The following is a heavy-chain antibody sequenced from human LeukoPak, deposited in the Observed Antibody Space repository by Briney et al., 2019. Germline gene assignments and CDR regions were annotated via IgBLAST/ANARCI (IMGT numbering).Heavy chain of an antibody. CDR2: IYYSGYT. CDR1: GGSISSSSYY. CDR3: AKHYMGSSYNRGLDY. D-gene: IGHD3-10*01. Sequence: SETLPLTCTVSGGSISSSSYYWGWIRQPPGKGLEWIGTIYYSGYTYYNPSLESRVTISVDTSKNQCSLKLSSVTAADTAIYYCAKHYMGSSYNRGLDYWGQGTLVTVSS. J-gene: IGHJ4*02. V-gene: IGHV4-39*01.